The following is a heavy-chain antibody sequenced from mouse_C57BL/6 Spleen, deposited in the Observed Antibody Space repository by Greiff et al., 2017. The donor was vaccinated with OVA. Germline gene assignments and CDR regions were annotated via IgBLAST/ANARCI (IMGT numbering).Heavy chain of an antibody. V-gene: IGHV1-22*01. D-gene: IGHD1-1*02. CDR3: ARGGWFDY. CDR1: GYTFTDYN. J-gene: IGHJ2*01. CDR2: INPNNGGT. Sequence: VQLKESGPELVKPGASVKMSCKASGYTFTDYNMHWVKQSHGKSLEWIGYINPNNGGTSYNQKFKGKATLTVNKSSSTAYMELRSLTSEDSAVYSCARGGWFDYWGQGTTLTVSS.